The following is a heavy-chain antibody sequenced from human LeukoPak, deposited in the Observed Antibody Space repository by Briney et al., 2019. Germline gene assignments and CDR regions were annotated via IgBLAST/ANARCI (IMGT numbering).Heavy chain of an antibody. CDR1: GFTFSNSA. J-gene: IGHJ4*01. D-gene: IGHD6-19*01. CDR2: LSGSGITT. V-gene: IGHV3-23*01. Sequence: PGGSLRLSCAASGFTFSNSAMSWVRQAPGKGLEWVSTLSGSGITTYYADSVKGRFTISRDNSKNTLYLQMNTLRAEDSVLYYCAKGIYSSGWSYFDYWGHGTLVTVSS. CDR3: AKGIYSSGWSYFDY.